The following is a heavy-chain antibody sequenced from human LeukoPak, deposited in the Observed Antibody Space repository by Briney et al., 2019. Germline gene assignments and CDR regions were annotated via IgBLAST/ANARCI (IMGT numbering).Heavy chain of an antibody. CDR1: GFTFSNAW. CDR2: IKSKTDGGTT. Sequence: GGSLRLSCAASGFTFSNAWMSWVRQAPGKGLEWVGRIKSKTDGGTTDYAAPVKGRFTISRDDSKNTLYLQMNSLKTEDTAVYYCTTEYYDYVWGSYRYSDNFDYWGQGTLVTVSS. J-gene: IGHJ4*02. D-gene: IGHD3-16*02. CDR3: TTEYYDYVWGSYRYSDNFDY. V-gene: IGHV3-15*01.